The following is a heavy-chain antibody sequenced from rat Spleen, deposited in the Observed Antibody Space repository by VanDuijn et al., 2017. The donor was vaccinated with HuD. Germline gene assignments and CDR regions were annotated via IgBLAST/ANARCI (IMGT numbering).Heavy chain of an antibody. CDR3: ARQRGDYFDY. Sequence: EVQLVESDGGLVQPGRSLKLSCAASGFTFSDYYMAWVRQAPTKGLEWVATISYDGSSTYYRDSVKGRFTISRDNAKSTLYLQMDSLRSEDTATYYCARQRGDYFDYWGQGVMVTVSS. V-gene: IGHV5-29*01. CDR1: GFTFSDYY. J-gene: IGHJ2*01. D-gene: IGHD1-11*01. CDR2: ISYDGSST.